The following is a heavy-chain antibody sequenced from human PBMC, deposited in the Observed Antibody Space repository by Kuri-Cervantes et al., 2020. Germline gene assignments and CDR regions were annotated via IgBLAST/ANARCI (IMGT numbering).Heavy chain of an antibody. D-gene: IGHD3-10*01. V-gene: IGHV1-2*02. CDR3: ARSSITMLHDL. CDR1: GYIFTSYY. Sequence: ASVKVSCKASGYIFTSYYMHWVRQAPGQGLEWMGWINPNSGGTNYAQKFQGRVTMTRDTSISTAYMELSRLRSDDTAVYHCARSSITMLHDLWGRGTLVTVSS. J-gene: IGHJ2*01. CDR2: INPNSGGT.